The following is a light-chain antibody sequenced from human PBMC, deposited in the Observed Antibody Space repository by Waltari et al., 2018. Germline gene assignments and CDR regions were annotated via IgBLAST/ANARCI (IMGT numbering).Light chain of an antibody. Sequence: QSALTQPASVSGSPGQSITISCTGTSSDVGFYNLVSWYQQHPDKAPKVLVYGVLERPSGVSKPFSGSKSGNTASLTISGLQAEDEADYYCCSYVGRNIWVFGGGTKVTVL. J-gene: IGLJ3*02. CDR1: SSDVGFYNL. CDR2: GVL. CDR3: CSYVGRNIWV. V-gene: IGLV2-23*02.